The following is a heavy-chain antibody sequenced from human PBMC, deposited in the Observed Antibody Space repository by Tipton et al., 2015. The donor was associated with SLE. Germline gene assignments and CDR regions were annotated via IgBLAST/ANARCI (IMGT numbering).Heavy chain of an antibody. CDR3: ARQDSGNYYPFDY. J-gene: IGHJ4*02. CDR1: GGSIRNYY. Sequence: LRLSCTVSGGSIRNYYWSWIRQPPGKGLEWIGYIYYSGSTNYNPSLKSRVTISVDTSKNQFSLKLTSVTAADTAVYYCARQDSGNYYPFDYWGQGTLVTVSS. D-gene: IGHD1-26*01. CDR2: IYYSGST. V-gene: IGHV4-59*08.